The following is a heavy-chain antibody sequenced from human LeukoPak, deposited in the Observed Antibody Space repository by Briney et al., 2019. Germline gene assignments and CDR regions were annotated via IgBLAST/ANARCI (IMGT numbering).Heavy chain of an antibody. CDR3: AKRYCSGGSCNFYYYYGMDV. V-gene: IGHV3-64*01. CDR2: ISSNGDST. Sequence: GGSLRLSCAASGFGFSNYAMNWVRQAPGKRLEFVSVISSNGDSTYHANSVKGRFTISRDNSKNTLYLQMNSLRAEDTAVYYCAKRYCSGGSCNFYYYYGMDVWGQGTTVTVSS. D-gene: IGHD2-15*01. CDR1: GFGFSNYA. J-gene: IGHJ6*02.